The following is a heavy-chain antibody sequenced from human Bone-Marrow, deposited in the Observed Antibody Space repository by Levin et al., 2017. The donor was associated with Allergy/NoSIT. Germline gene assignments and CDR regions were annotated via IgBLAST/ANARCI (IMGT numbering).Heavy chain of an antibody. CDR1: GFTFSSYG. J-gene: IGHJ4*02. CDR2: ISYDGSNK. V-gene: IGHV3-30*18. CDR3: AKDPEGYYDSSGYPTDY. D-gene: IGHD3-22*01. Sequence: GGSLRLSCAASGFTFSSYGMHWVRQAPGKGLEWVAVISYDGSNKYYADSVKGRFTISRDNSKNTLYLQMNSLRAEDTAVYYCAKDPEGYYDSSGYPTDYWGQGTLVTVSS.